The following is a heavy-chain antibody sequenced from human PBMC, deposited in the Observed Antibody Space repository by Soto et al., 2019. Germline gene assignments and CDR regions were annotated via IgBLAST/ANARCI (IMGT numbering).Heavy chain of an antibody. D-gene: IGHD6-19*01. Sequence: SETLSLTCAVYGGSFSGYYWSWIRQPPGKGLEWIGEINHSGSTNYNPSLKSRVTISVDTSKNQFSLKLSSVTAADTAVYYCARYAYSSGWSHPIDYWGQGTLVTVSS. CDR2: INHSGST. CDR3: ARYAYSSGWSHPIDY. CDR1: GGSFSGYY. V-gene: IGHV4-34*01. J-gene: IGHJ4*02.